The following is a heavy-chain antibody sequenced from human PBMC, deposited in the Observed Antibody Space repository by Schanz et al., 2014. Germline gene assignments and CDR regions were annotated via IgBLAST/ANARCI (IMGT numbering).Heavy chain of an antibody. CDR1: GDSMSSGGYY. Sequence: QVQLQESGPGLVKPSQTLSLTCNVSGDSMSSGGYYWNWIRQHPGKGLEWIGYIYDSGNTYYNPSLKSRVTMSIDTSENQFSLNLRSVTGADTAVYYCARLVGASFYYGMDVWGQGTTVTVSS. CDR2: IYDSGNT. CDR3: ARLVGASFYYGMDV. J-gene: IGHJ6*02. D-gene: IGHD2-15*01. V-gene: IGHV4-31*03.